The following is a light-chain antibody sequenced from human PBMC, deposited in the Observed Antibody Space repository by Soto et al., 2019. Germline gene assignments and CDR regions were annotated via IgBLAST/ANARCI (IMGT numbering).Light chain of an antibody. CDR1: QNILSN. CDR2: GIS. CDR3: QQYVTSSPRT. Sequence: EIVMTQSPATLSVSPGERVTLSCRASQNILSNLAWYQQKPGQAPRLLIYGISRRATGIPDRFSGSGSGTDFTLTITRLEPEDFAVYYCQQYVTSSPRTFGQGTKVDIK. V-gene: IGKV3-20*01. J-gene: IGKJ1*01.